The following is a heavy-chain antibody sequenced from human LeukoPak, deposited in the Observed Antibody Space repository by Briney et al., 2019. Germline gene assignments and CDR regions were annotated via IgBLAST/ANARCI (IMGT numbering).Heavy chain of an antibody. CDR3: VRDIPQAY. D-gene: IGHD2-21*01. V-gene: IGHV3-74*01. Sequence: GGSLRLSCAASGFTFSSYWMHWVRQAPGKGLVWVSRINNDGSSTSYADSVKGRFTISRDNAKNTVYLQMNSLRAEDTAVYYCVRDIPQAYWGQGTLVTVSS. J-gene: IGHJ4*02. CDR1: GFTFSSYW. CDR2: INNDGSST.